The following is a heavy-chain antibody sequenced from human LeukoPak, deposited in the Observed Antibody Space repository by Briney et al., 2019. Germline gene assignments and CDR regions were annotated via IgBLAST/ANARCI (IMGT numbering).Heavy chain of an antibody. CDR1: GSTFSTHA. CDR3: ATHRGSGSWYSLDY. V-gene: IGHV3-23*01. Sequence: GGSLRLSCAASGSTFSTHAMTWVRQAPGKGLEWVSTISGSGGTTHYADSVKGRFTISRDNSKNTLYLQMNSLRAEDTALYYCATHRGSGSWYSLDYWGQGTLVTVSS. CDR2: ISGSGGTT. J-gene: IGHJ4*02. D-gene: IGHD6-13*01.